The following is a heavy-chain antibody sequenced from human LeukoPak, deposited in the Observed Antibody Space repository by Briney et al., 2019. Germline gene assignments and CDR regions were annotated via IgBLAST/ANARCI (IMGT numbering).Heavy chain of an antibody. CDR3: AKDRGRGNSAN. CDR1: GFTFSSYE. J-gene: IGHJ4*02. CDR2: ISGSGGST. Sequence: GGSLRLSCAASGFTFSSYEMNWVRQAPGKGLEWVSAISGSGGSTYYADSVKGRFTISRDNSKNTLYLQMNSLRAEDTAVYYCAKDRGRGNSANWGQGTLVTVSS. V-gene: IGHV3-23*01. D-gene: IGHD4-23*01.